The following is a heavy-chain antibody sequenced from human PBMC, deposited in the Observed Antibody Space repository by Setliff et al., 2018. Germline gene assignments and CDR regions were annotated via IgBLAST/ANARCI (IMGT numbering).Heavy chain of an antibody. CDR2: IIPILGIA. CDR1: GGTFSSYA. CDR3: ARDIGRNFIVVVLKRYYGMDV. J-gene: IGHJ6*02. Sequence: SAKVSCKASGGTFSSYAISWVRQAPGQGLEWMGGIIPILGIANYAQKFQGRVTITADESTSTAYMELSSLRSEDTAVYYCARDIGRNFIVVVLKRYYGMDVWGQGTTVTV. D-gene: IGHD3-22*01. V-gene: IGHV1-69*10.